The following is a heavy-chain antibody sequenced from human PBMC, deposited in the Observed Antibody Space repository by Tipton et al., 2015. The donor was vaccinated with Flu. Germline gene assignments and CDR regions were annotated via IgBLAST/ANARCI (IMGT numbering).Heavy chain of an antibody. CDR1: GFTFSSYG. Sequence: RSLRLSCEASGFTFSSYGMHWVRQAPDKGLEWVAVIWHDGSNKYYKDSVKGRFTISRDNSKNTLYLQMNSLRVEDTAVYYCGRERTERAVDVWGQGTTVTVSS. J-gene: IGHJ6*02. D-gene: IGHD1/OR15-1a*01. CDR2: IWHDGSNK. CDR3: GRERTERAVDV. V-gene: IGHV3-33*01.